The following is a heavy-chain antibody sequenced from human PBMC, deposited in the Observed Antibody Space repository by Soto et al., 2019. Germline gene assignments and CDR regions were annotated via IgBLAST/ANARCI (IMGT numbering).Heavy chain of an antibody. D-gene: IGHD2-2*01. CDR2: INPNSGGT. CDR3: ARGYQLLSPSSGFDY. CDR1: GYTFTGYY. Sequence: GASVKVSCKASGYTFTGYYMHWVRQAPGQGLEWMGWINPNSGGTNYAQKFQGWVTMTRDTSISTAYMELSRLRSDDTAVYYCARGYQLLSPSSGFDYWGQGNLVTVSS. J-gene: IGHJ4*02. V-gene: IGHV1-2*04.